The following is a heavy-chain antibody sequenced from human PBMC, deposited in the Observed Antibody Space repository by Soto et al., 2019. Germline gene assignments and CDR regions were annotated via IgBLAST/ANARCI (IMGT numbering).Heavy chain of an antibody. CDR3: ARDLTFGGVIVIPLNPFDI. Sequence: SVKPSGKAAGEAFSGYAGGCGRKAPGQGLEWMGGIIPIFGTANYAQKFQGRVTITADESTSTAYMELSSLRSEDTAVYYCARDLTFGGVIVIPLNPFDIWGQGTMGTV. D-gene: IGHD3-16*02. CDR1: GEAFSGYA. J-gene: IGHJ3*02. V-gene: IGHV1-69*13. CDR2: IIPIFGTA.